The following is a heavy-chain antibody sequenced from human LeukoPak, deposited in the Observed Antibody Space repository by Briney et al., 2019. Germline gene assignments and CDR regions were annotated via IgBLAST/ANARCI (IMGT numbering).Heavy chain of an antibody. D-gene: IGHD3-3*01. CDR3: ARLRGDRAVDY. V-gene: IGHV4-39*01. J-gene: IGHJ4*02. CDR1: GGSISGSSYY. CDR2: IYYSGST. Sequence: PSETLSLTCTVSGGSISGSSYYWGWIRQPPGKGLEWIGSIYYSGSTYYNPSLKSRVTISVDTSKNQFSLKLSSVTAADTAVYYCARLRGDRAVDYWGQGTLVTVSS.